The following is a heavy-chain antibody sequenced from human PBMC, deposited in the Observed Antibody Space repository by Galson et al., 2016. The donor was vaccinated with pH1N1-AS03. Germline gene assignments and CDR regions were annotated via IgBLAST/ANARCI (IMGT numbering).Heavy chain of an antibody. CDR3: AKAVAGSLNLYYYYGADV. J-gene: IGHJ6*02. Sequence: SLRLSCAASGFPFSGYWMTWVRQAAGKGLKWVASIKQDGSDKHYVDSVKGRFTISKDNAKNSLYLQMNSLRPEDTAVYYCAKAVAGSLNLYYYYGADVWGQGTTVTVSS. D-gene: IGHD6-19*01. V-gene: IGHV3-7*03. CDR1: GFPFSGYW. CDR2: IKQDGSDK.